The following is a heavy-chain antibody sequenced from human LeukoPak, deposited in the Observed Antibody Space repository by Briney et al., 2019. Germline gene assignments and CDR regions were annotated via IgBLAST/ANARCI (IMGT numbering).Heavy chain of an antibody. J-gene: IGHJ4*02. CDR1: GGSISSYY. D-gene: IGHD6-19*01. Sequence: KTSETLSLICTVSGGSISSYYWSCIRQPPGKGLEWIGYIYYSGSTNYNPSLKSRVTISVDTSKNQFSLKLSSVTAADTAVYYCASSGHSSGWYYFDYWGQGTLVTVSS. V-gene: IGHV4-59*08. CDR2: IYYSGST. CDR3: ASSGHSSGWYYFDY.